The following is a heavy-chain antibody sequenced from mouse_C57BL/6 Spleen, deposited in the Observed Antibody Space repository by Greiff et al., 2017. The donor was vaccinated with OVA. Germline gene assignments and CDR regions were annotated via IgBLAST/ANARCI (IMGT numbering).Heavy chain of an antibody. V-gene: IGHV1-69*01. D-gene: IGHD2-4*01. CDR3: ARRDYGTNFDY. CDR1: GYTFTSYW. Sequence: QVQLQQSGAELVMPGASVKLSCKASGYTFTSYWMHWVKQRPGQGLEWIGEIDPSDSYTNYNQKFKGKSTLTVDKSSSTAYMQLSSLTSEDSAVYYCARRDYGTNFDYWGQGTTLTVSS. J-gene: IGHJ2*01. CDR2: IDPSDSYT.